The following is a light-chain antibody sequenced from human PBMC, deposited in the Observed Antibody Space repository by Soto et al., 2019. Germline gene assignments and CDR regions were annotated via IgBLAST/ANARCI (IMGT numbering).Light chain of an antibody. J-gene: IGLJ1*01. CDR2: DAT. CDR1: SSDFGTYNL. Sequence: QSVLTQPASVSGSPGQSITISCTGTSSDFGTYNLVSWYQHHPGKAPKLMIYDATKRPSGVSNRFSGSKSGNTASLTISGFQAEDEADYYCCSYAGSSTVYVFGTGTKVTVL. V-gene: IGLV2-23*02. CDR3: CSYAGSSTVYV.